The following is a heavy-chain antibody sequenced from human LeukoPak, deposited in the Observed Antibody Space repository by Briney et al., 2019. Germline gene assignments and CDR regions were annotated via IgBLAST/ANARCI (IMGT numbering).Heavy chain of an antibody. CDR3: ATQRITMFQRVSDY. Sequence: TGGSLRLSCAASGFTFSSNGMHWVRQAPGKGLEWVAVIWYDGSDKYYADSVKGRFTISRDNSKNMVYLEMNNLRAEDTAVYYCATQRITMFQRVSDYWGQGTLVTVSS. J-gene: IGHJ4*02. V-gene: IGHV3-33*01. CDR2: IWYDGSDK. D-gene: IGHD3-10*01. CDR1: GFTFSSNG.